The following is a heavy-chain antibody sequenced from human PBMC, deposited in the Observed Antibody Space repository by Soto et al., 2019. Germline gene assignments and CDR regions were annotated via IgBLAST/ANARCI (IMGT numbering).Heavy chain of an antibody. D-gene: IGHD1-7*01. J-gene: IGHJ4*02. Sequence: PGGSLRLSCAASGFTFSSYAMSWVRQAPGKGLEWVSGISGSGGSTYYADSVKGRFTISRDSSKNTLYLQMNSLRAEDTAVYYCAKDFEKTGTTNFDYWGQGTLVTVSS. CDR2: ISGSGGST. CDR1: GFTFSSYA. CDR3: AKDFEKTGTTNFDY. V-gene: IGHV3-23*01.